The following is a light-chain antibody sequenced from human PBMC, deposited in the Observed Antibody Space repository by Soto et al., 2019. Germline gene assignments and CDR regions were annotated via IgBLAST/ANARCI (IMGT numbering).Light chain of an antibody. J-gene: IGKJ5*01. CDR1: QSISSSY. V-gene: IGKV3-20*01. Sequence: EIVLTQSPGTLSLSPGERAILSCRASQSISSSYLAWHQQKPGQAPRLLIYGASSRATGIPDRFSGSGSGTEFTLTISRLEPEDVAVYYCQQYGSSRTFGQGTRLEIK. CDR3: QQYGSSRT. CDR2: GAS.